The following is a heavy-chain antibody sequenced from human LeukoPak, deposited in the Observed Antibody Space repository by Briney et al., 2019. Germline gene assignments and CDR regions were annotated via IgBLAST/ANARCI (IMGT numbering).Heavy chain of an antibody. CDR3: AREKIGYYDGSGRGWFDP. Sequence: SETLSLTCTVSGGSISSDNNSWSWIRQPAGKGLEWIGRVYTSGSTNYNPSLKSRVTISVDTSKKQFSLKLSSVTAADTAVYYCAREKIGYYDGSGRGWFDPWGQGTLVTVSS. CDR1: GGSISSDNNS. J-gene: IGHJ5*02. D-gene: IGHD3-22*01. CDR2: VYTSGST. V-gene: IGHV4-61*02.